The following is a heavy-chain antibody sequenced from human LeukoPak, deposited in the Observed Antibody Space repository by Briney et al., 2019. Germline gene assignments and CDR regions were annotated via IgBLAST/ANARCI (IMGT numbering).Heavy chain of an antibody. CDR1: GGSISSSSYY. D-gene: IGHD3-22*01. V-gene: IGHV4-39*01. CDR3: ATPSEIGYYYYGMDV. J-gene: IGHJ6*02. CDR2: IYYRGST. Sequence: PSETLSLTCTVSGGSISSSSYYWGWIRQPPGKGLEWIGGIYYRGSTYYNPSLKSRVTISVDTSKNQFSLKLSSVTAADTAVYYCATPSEIGYYYYGMDVWGQGTTATVSS.